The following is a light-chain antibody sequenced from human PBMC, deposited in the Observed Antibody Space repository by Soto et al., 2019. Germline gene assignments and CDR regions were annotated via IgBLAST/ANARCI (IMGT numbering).Light chain of an antibody. CDR3: QSYDSSLSGSV. CDR2: GNS. Sequence: QSVLTQSPSVSGAPGQRVTISCTGSSSNIGAGYDVHWYQQLPGTAPKLLIYGNSNRPSGVPDRFSGSKSGTSASLAITGLQAEDEADYYWQSYDSSLSGSVFGGGTKLTVL. J-gene: IGLJ2*01. V-gene: IGLV1-40*01. CDR1: SSNIGAGYD.